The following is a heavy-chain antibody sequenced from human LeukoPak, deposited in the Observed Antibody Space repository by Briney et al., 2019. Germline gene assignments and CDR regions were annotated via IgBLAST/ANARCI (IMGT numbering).Heavy chain of an antibody. J-gene: IGHJ4*02. CDR1: RFTYKFYG. D-gene: IGHD3-10*01. V-gene: IGHV3-23*01. Sequence: GGTLRLSCAACRFTYKFYGVKWLPEATGKGLEWVTGIWGWGDETLYADSVKGRFPIYRENSKNTLYLQKHRLRGEDRSRYYCVQWYGEYEYWGQGALVTAS. CDR3: VQWYGEYEY. CDR2: IWGWGDET.